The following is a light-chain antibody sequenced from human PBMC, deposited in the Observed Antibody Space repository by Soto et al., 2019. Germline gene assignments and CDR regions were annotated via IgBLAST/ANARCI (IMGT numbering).Light chain of an antibody. CDR1: QSVSRN. J-gene: IGKJ5*01. CDR3: QHRSNWPIT. CDR2: GAS. V-gene: IGKV3-15*01. Sequence: EIGMTQSPATLSVSPGKRATLSCRASQSVSRNLAWYQQKPGQAPRLLIYGASSRATGIPARFSGSGSGTEFTLSISSLQSEDFAVYYCQHRSNWPITFGQGTRLEIK.